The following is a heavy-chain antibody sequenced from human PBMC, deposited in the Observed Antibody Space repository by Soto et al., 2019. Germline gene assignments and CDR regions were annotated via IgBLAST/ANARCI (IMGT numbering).Heavy chain of an antibody. Sequence: HEHLVQSGAEVRRPGASLKVSCRASGYTFTDYYIHWVRQAPGQGLEWMGWINPDTGATNYAQNFQGKVTLTSDTSINTASLDLTSLTSDDTAGDYCARGASGTGGWPLPYFDYWGQGTQVIVSS. CDR3: ARGASGTGGWPLPYFDY. D-gene: IGHD2-8*02. CDR2: INPDTGAT. V-gene: IGHV1-2*02. CDR1: GYTFTDYY. J-gene: IGHJ4*01.